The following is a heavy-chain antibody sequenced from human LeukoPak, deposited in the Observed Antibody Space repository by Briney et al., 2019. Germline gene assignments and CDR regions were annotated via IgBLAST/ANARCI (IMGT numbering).Heavy chain of an antibody. CDR3: ARGNYGSGSFQYYFDY. V-gene: IGHV4-34*01. Sequence: SETLSLTCAVYGGPFSGYYWSWIRQPPGKGLEWIGEISHSGSTNYNPSLKSRVTISVDTSKNQFSLKLSSVTAADTAVYYCARGNYGSGSFQYYFDYWGQGTLVTVSS. CDR1: GGPFSGYY. J-gene: IGHJ4*02. CDR2: ISHSGST. D-gene: IGHD3-10*01.